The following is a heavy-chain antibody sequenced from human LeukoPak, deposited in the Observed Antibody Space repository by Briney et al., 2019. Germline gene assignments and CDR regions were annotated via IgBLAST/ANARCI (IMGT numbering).Heavy chain of an antibody. V-gene: IGHV4-38-2*01. CDR2: IYHNGDT. D-gene: IGHD2-2*01. J-gene: IGHJ5*02. Sequence: PSETLSLTCDVSGYSISSGYYWGWIRQPPGEGLEWIASIYHNGDTYYNSSLRRRVTLSVDTSKNHSSLKIRSVAAADTALYYCARQGSCSNTNCHRWFVPWGQGILVSVSS. CDR1: GYSISSGYY. CDR3: ARQGSCSNTNCHRWFVP.